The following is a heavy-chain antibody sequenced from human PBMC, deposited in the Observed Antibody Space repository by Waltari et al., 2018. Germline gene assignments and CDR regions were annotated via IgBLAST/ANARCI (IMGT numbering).Heavy chain of an antibody. CDR2: IYSDGTT. CDR3: ARFIVVVPAAMRDDAFDI. V-gene: IGHV3-53*01. Sequence: EVQLVESGGGLTQPGGSLRLSCAASGFTVSSHYMSWVRQAPGKGLEWVPAIYSDGTTYYTDSVKGRFTISRDSSKDTLYLQMNSLRAEDSAVYYCARFIVVVPAAMRDDAFDIWGQGTMVTVSS. J-gene: IGHJ3*02. CDR1: GFTVSSHY. D-gene: IGHD2-2*01.